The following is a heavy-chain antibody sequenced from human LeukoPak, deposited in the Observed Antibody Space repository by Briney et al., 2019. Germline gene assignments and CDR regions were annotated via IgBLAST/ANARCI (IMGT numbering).Heavy chain of an antibody. V-gene: IGHV4-34*01. Sequence: SETLSLTCAVYGGSFSGYYWSWIRQPPGKGLEWIGEINHSGSTNYNPSLKSRVTISVDTSKNQFSLKLSSVTAADTAVYYCARDRRGSYYSWDYWGQGTLVTVSS. D-gene: IGHD1-26*01. J-gene: IGHJ4*02. CDR3: ARDRRGSYYSWDY. CDR1: GGSFSGYY. CDR2: INHSGST.